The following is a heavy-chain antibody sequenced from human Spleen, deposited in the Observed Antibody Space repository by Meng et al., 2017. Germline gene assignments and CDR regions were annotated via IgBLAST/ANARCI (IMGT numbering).Heavy chain of an antibody. CDR2: INHSGST. Sequence: AAGLLKPSEALSLTCVVSGGSFSDYYWSWIRQPPGKGLEWIGEINHSGSTNYNPSLESRATISVDTSQNNLSLKLSSVTAADSAVYYCARGPTTMAHDFDYWGQGTLVTVSS. D-gene: IGHD4-11*01. V-gene: IGHV4-34*01. CDR1: GGSFSDYY. CDR3: ARGPTTMAHDFDY. J-gene: IGHJ4*02.